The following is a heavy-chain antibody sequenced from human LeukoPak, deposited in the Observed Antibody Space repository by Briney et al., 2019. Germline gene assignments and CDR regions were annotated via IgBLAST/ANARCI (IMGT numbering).Heavy chain of an antibody. D-gene: IGHD2-15*01. CDR1: GFTFSSYA. V-gene: IGHV3-23*01. CDR3: AKDPLDCSGGSCYSYYFDY. J-gene: IGHJ4*02. CDR2: ISGSGGST. Sequence: GGSLRLSCAASGFTFSSYAMSWVRQAPGKGLEWVSAISGSGGSTYYADSVKGRFTISRDNSKNPLYLQMNSLRAEDTAVYYCAKDPLDCSGGSCYSYYFDYWGQGTLVTVSS.